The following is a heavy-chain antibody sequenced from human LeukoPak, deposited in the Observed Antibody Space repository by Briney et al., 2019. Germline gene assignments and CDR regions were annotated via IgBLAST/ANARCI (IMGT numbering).Heavy chain of an antibody. CDR3: ARWVYCSSTSCRDAFDI. V-gene: IGHV1-8*03. D-gene: IGHD2-2*01. CDR1: VYTFTRYD. CDR2: LNHNSGNT. Sequence: ASVKVSCKSSVYTFTRYDINCVRRATGRGLECMGWLNHNSGNTGYAQKFQGRVTITRNTSISTAYMELSRLRSEDTDVYYCARWVYCSSTSCRDAFDIWGQGTMVTVSS. J-gene: IGHJ3*02.